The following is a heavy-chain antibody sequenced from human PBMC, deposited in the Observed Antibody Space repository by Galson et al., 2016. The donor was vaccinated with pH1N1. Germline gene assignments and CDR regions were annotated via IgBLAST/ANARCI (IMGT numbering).Heavy chain of an antibody. V-gene: IGHV3-9*01. CDR2: INWKSNNI. Sequence: SLRLSCAASGFSFDDYAMHWVRHAPGKGLEWVSGINWKSNNIVYADSVKGRFSISRDNAKRSLFLEMNSLRVEDTALYYCVKDFKGYFYYMDVWGKGTTVTVSS. J-gene: IGHJ6*03. CDR1: GFSFDDYA. CDR3: VKDFKGYFYYMDV.